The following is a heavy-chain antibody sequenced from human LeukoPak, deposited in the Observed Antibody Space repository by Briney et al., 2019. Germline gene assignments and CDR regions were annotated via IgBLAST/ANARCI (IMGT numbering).Heavy chain of an antibody. D-gene: IGHD3-10*01. Sequence: SETLSLTCAVYGGSFSGYYWSWIRQPPGKGLEWIGEINPSGSTNYNPSLKSRVTISVDTSKNQFSLKLSSVTAADTAVYYCASERGAIDYWGQGTLVTVSS. CDR2: INPSGST. CDR3: ASERGAIDY. CDR1: GGSFSGYY. J-gene: IGHJ4*02. V-gene: IGHV4-34*01.